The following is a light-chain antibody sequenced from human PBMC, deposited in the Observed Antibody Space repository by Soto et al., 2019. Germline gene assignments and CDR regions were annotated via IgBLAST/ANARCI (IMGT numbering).Light chain of an antibody. Sequence: DVVMTQSPLSLPVPPGEPASISCRSSPPLLNSNGFNYLEWYFQRPGQSPQLLIFLGSTRASGVPDRFSSSGSGTDFTLKISRVEAEDVGVYYCMQALQSARSFGQGTKLEIK. CDR3: MQALQSARS. CDR2: LGS. CDR1: PPLLNSNGFNY. V-gene: IGKV2-28*01. J-gene: IGKJ2*04.